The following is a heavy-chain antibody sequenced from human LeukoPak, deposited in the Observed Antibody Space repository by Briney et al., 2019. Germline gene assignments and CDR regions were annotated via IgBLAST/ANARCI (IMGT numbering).Heavy chain of an antibody. J-gene: IGHJ4*02. CDR1: GFTFSSYS. Sequence: GGSLRLSCAASGFTFSSYSMNWLRQAPGKGLEWVSSISSSSSYIYYADSVKGRFTISRDNAKNSLYLQMNSLRAEDTAVYYCARDLVAGGFDYWGQGTLVTVSS. CDR2: ISSSSSYI. CDR3: ARDLVAGGFDY. V-gene: IGHV3-21*01. D-gene: IGHD2-15*01.